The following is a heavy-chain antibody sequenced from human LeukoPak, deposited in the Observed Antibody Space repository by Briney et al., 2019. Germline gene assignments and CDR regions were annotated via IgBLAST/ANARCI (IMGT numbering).Heavy chain of an antibody. D-gene: IGHD5-12*01. J-gene: IGHJ3*02. Sequence: MSSETLSLTCTVSGGSISSGDYYWSWIRQPPGKGLEWIGYIYYSGSTYYNPSLKSRVTISVDTSKNQFSLKLSSVTAADTAVYYCAREIVAADAFDIWGQGTMVTVSS. CDR2: IYYSGST. V-gene: IGHV4-30-4*01. CDR3: AREIVAADAFDI. CDR1: GGSISSGDYY.